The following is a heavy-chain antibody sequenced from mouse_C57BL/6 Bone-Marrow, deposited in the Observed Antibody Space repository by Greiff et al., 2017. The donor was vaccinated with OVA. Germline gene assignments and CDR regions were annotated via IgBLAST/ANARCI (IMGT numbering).Heavy chain of an antibody. J-gene: IGHJ1*03. V-gene: IGHV1-55*01. CDR1: GYTFTSYW. CDR2: IYPGSGST. Sequence: VKLVESGAELVKPGASVKMSCKASGYTFTSYWITWVKQRPGQGLEWIGDIYPGSGSTNYNEKFKSKATLTVDTSSSTAYMQLSSLTSEDSAVYYCARRLGYFDVWGTGTTVTVSS. D-gene: IGHD3-2*02. CDR3: ARRLGYFDV.